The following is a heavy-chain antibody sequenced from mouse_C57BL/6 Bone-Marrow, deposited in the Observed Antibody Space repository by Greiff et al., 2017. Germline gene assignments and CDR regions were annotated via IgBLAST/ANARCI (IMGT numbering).Heavy chain of an antibody. CDR3: ARNRDSAGYYAMDY. CDR1: GYTFTDYN. V-gene: IGHV1-18*01. J-gene: IGHJ4*01. Sequence: EVQLQQSGPELVKPGASVKIPCKASGYTFTDYNMDWVKQSHGKSLEWIGDINPNNGGTIYNQKFKGKATLTVDKSSSTAYMELRSLTSEDTDVYYCARNRDSAGYYAMDYWGQGTSVTVSS. D-gene: IGHD3-2*02. CDR2: INPNNGGT.